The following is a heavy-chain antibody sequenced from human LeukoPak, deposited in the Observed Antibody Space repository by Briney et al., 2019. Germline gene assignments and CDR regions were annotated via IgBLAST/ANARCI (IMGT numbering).Heavy chain of an antibody. CDR2: ISGSGGST. D-gene: IGHD4-17*01. Sequence: GGSLRLSCAASGFTFSSYGVSWVRQAPGKGLEWVSAISGSGGSTYYADSVKGRFTISRDNSKNTLYLQMSSLRAEDTAVYYCAKESDYGDYLDNWFDPWGQGTLVTVSS. J-gene: IGHJ5*02. CDR3: AKESDYGDYLDNWFDP. CDR1: GFTFSSYG. V-gene: IGHV3-23*01.